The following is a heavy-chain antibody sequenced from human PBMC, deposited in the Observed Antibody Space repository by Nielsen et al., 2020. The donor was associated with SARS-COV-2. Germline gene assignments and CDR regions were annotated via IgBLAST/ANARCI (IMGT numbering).Heavy chain of an antibody. CDR2: IYSGGST. V-gene: IGHV3-53*05. CDR1: GFTVSSNY. Sequence: GGSLRLSCAASGFTVSSNYMSWVRQAPGKGLEWVSVIYSGGSTYYADSVKGRFTISRDNSKNTLYLQMNSLRAEDTAVYYCAREPTSAAGFFDYWGQGTLVTVSS. CDR3: AREPTSAAGFFDY. J-gene: IGHJ4*02. D-gene: IGHD6-13*01.